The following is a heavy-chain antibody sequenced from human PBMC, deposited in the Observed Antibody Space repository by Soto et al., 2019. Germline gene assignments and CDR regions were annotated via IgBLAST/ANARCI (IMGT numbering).Heavy chain of an antibody. CDR1: GYTFTSYD. J-gene: IGHJ6*02. CDR2: MNPNSGNT. D-gene: IGHD2-21*01. CDR3: ARDAGSIASRDDYYYYYGMDV. Sequence: ASVKVSCKASGYTFTSYDINWVRQATGQGLEWMGWMNPNSGNTGYAQKFQGRVTMTRNTSISTAYMELSSLRSEDTAVYYCARDAGSIASRDDYYYYYGMDVWGQGTTVTVSS. V-gene: IGHV1-8*01.